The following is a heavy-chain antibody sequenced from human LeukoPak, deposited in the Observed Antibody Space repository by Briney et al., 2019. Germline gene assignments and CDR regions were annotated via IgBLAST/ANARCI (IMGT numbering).Heavy chain of an antibody. J-gene: IGHJ4*02. D-gene: IGHD3-22*01. CDR3: ATLDSYYDTSGRPLLPD. CDR1: GYSVNELS. Sequence: ASVKVSCKVSGYSVNELSMHWVRQAPGLGLEWMGGFNREDDAPVYAQQFQGRVTMTEDTSTDTAYMELSSLRSEDTALYYCATLDSYYDTSGRPLLPDWGQGTLVIVSS. CDR2: FNREDDAP. V-gene: IGHV1-24*01.